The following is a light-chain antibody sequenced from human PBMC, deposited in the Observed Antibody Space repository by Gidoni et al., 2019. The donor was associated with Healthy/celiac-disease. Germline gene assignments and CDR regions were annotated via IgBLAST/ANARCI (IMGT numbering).Light chain of an antibody. CDR3: QQYYSTPYT. J-gene: IGKJ2*01. CDR2: WAS. V-gene: IGKV4-1*01. Sequence: DIVMPQPPDSLAESLGERATINCKSSQSVLYSTNNKNYLAGYQQKPGQPPKLLIYWASTPESGVPDRFSGSGSGTDFTLPISSLQAEVVAVYYCQQYYSTPYTFGQGTKLEIK. CDR1: QSVLYSTNNKNY.